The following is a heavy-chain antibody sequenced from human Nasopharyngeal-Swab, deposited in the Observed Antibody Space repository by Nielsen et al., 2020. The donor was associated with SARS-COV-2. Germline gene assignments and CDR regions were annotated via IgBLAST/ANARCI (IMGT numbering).Heavy chain of an antibody. D-gene: IGHD1-26*01. CDR3: ARDKISWRIVGAAELIY. Sequence: GGSLRLSCEASGFTFSSYTMTWVRQAPGKGLEWVSSIAPSSGYISYADSVKGRFTISRDNAKNSLYLQMNSLRAEDTAFYYCARDKISWRIVGAAELIYWGQGTLVTVSS. J-gene: IGHJ4*02. V-gene: IGHV3-21*01. CDR1: GFTFSSYT. CDR2: IAPSSGYI.